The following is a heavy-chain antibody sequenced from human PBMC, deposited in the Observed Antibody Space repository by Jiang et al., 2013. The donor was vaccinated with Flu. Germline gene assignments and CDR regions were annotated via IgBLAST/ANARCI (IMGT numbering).Heavy chain of an antibody. CDR1: IHLLPAT. D-gene: IGHD2-8*01. CDR2: INPNSGGT. V-gene: IGHV1-2*02. CDR3: AIPPLPREDIVLMVYPPRHYGMDV. J-gene: IGHJ6*02. Sequence: QLVESGAEVKKPGAVSEGLLQGFWIHLLPATICTGWRQAPGQGLEWMGWINPNSGGTNYAQKFQGRVTMTRDTSISTAYMELSRLRSDDTAVYYCAIPPLPREDIVLMVYPPRHYGMDVWGQGTTVTVSS.